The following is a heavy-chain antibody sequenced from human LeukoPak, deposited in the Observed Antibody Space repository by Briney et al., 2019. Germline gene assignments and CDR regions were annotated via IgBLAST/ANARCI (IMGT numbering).Heavy chain of an antibody. Sequence: GGSLRLSCAASGFTFSSYAMSWVRQAPGKGLEWVSAISGSGGSTYYADSVKGRFTISRDNSKNTLCLQMDSLRAEDTAVYYCAKGVRGSYFNWFDPWGQGTLVTVSS. J-gene: IGHJ5*02. V-gene: IGHV3-23*01. CDR1: GFTFSSYA. CDR3: AKGVRGSYFNWFDP. CDR2: ISGSGGST. D-gene: IGHD1-26*01.